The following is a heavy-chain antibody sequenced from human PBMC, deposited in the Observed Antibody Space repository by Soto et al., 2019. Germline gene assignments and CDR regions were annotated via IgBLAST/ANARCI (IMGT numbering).Heavy chain of an antibody. CDR1: GYSFTSYW. D-gene: IGHD3-22*01. Sequence: GESLKISCKGSGYSFTSYWIGWVRQMPGKGLEWMGIIYPGDSDTRYSPSFQGQVTISADKSISTAYLQWSSLKASDTAMYYCARQNSYDSSGYYATNDAFDIWGQGTMVTVSS. CDR3: ARQNSYDSSGYYATNDAFDI. J-gene: IGHJ3*02. V-gene: IGHV5-51*01. CDR2: IYPGDSDT.